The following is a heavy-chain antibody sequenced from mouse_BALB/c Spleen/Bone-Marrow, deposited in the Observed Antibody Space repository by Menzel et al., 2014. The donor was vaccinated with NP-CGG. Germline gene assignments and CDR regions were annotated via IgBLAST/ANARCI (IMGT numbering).Heavy chain of an antibody. J-gene: IGHJ1*01. CDR2: IWGDGST. D-gene: IGHD2-14*01. Sequence: VKVVESGPGLVSPSQRLSITCTVSGFSLTGYGVNWVRQPPGKLEWLGMIWGDGSTDYNSALKSRLSISKDNSKSQVFLKMNSLQTDDTARYYCARGNYRYDGYFDVWGAGTTVTVSS. CDR1: GFSLTGYG. V-gene: IGHV2-6-7*01. CDR3: ARGNYRYDGYFDV.